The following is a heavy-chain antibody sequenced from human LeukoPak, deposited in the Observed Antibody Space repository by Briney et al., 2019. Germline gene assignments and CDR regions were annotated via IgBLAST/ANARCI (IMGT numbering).Heavy chain of an antibody. D-gene: IGHD2-15*01. V-gene: IGHV3-48*03. CDR2: IGSSGSTI. Sequence: GGSLRLSCAASGFTFSSYEMNWVRQAPGKGLEWVSSIGSSGSTIYYADSVKGRFTISRDNAKNSLYLQMNSLRAEDTAVYYCARDPGYCSGGSCQYYYYYYMDVWGKGTTVTVSS. CDR3: ARDPGYCSGGSCQYYYYYYMDV. CDR1: GFTFSSYE. J-gene: IGHJ6*03.